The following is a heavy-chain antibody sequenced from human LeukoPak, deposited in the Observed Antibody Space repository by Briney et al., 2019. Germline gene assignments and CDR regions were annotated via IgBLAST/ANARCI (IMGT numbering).Heavy chain of an antibody. V-gene: IGHV3-30*04. J-gene: IGHJ4*02. CDR3: ARELGSRVTELNY. CDR1: GFTFSSYA. D-gene: IGHD1-7*01. Sequence: PGGSLRLSCAASGFTFSSYAMSWVRQAPGKGLEWVAVISYDGSNKYYADSVKGRFTISRDNSKNTLYLQMNSLRAEDTAVCYCARELGSRVTELNYWGQGTLVTVSS. CDR2: ISYDGSNK.